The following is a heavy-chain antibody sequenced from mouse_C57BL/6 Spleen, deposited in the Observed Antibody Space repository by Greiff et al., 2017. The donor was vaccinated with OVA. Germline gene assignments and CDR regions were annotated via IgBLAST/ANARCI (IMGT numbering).Heavy chain of an antibody. V-gene: IGHV1-76*01. Sequence: QVQLKQSGAELVRPGASVKLSCKASGYTFTDYYINWVKQRPGQGLEWIARIYPGSGNTYYNEKFKGKATLTAEKSSSTAYMQLSSLTSEDSAVYFCARQGGYDAAWFAYWGQGTLVTVSA. J-gene: IGHJ3*01. CDR3: ARQGGYDAAWFAY. CDR1: GYTFTDYY. CDR2: IYPGSGNT. D-gene: IGHD2-2*01.